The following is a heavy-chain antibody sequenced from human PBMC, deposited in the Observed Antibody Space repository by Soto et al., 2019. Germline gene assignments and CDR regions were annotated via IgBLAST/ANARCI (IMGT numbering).Heavy chain of an antibody. CDR1: GFTFRSYS. CDR3: ARDNGIAGSFDP. CDR2: ISISGTAI. J-gene: IGHJ5*02. V-gene: IGHV3-48*02. D-gene: IGHD6-13*01. Sequence: SGGSLRLSCAAPGFTFRSYSMNWVRQAPGKGLEWVSYISISGTAIYYADSVKGRFTISRDDAKNSLYLQMNSLRDEDTSVYYCARDNGIAGSFDPWGQGALVTVSS.